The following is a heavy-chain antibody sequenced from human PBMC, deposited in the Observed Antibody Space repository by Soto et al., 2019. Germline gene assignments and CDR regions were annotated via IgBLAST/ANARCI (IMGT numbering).Heavy chain of an antibody. J-gene: IGHJ4*02. D-gene: IGHD3-10*01. Sequence: LRLSCAASGFTFSSYAMSWVRQAPGKGLEWVSAISGSGGSTYYADSVKGRFTISRANSKNTLYLQMNSLRAEDTAVYYCAKVGYGSGSSVDYWGQGTLVTVSS. CDR2: ISGSGGST. CDR3: AKVGYGSGSSVDY. CDR1: GFTFSSYA. V-gene: IGHV3-23*01.